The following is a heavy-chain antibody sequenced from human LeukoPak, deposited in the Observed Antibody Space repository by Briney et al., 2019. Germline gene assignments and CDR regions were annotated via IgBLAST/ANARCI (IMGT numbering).Heavy chain of an antibody. D-gene: IGHD3-3*01. CDR3: ARDSGGKITISREVTWFDAFDV. J-gene: IGHJ3*01. Sequence: GGSLRLFCAASGFTLSNYWMIWIRQAPGKGLEWVANIKQDGSLKYYMDSVNGRFTISRDNAKNSVYLQMNSLRAEDTAVYYCARDSGGKITISREVTWFDAFDVWDRGTMVTVSS. V-gene: IGHV3-7*01. CDR2: IKQDGSLK. CDR1: GFTLSNYW.